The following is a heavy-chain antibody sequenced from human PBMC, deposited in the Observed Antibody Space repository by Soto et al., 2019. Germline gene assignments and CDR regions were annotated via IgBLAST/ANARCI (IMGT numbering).Heavy chain of an antibody. CDR2: INPNSGGT. J-gene: IGHJ4*02. D-gene: IGHD3-22*01. Sequence: ASVKVSCKASGYTFTGYYMHWVRQAPGQGLEWMGWINPNSGGTNYAQKIQGRVTMTRDTSISTAYMELSRLRSDDTAVYYCARGAADYYDSSGFGYWGQGTLVTVSS. CDR1: GYTFTGYY. V-gene: IGHV1-2*02. CDR3: ARGAADYYDSSGFGY.